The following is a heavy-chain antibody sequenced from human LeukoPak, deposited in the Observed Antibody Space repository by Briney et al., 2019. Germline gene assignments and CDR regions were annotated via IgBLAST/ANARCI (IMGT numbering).Heavy chain of an antibody. CDR3: AKELDSSGYFDY. D-gene: IGHD3-22*01. Sequence: PGGSLRLSCAASGFTFNTYAMSWVRQAPGKGLEWVSGVSGSGGSTYYADSVKGRFTISRDNSKNTLYLQMNSLRAEDTAVYYCAKELDSSGYFDYWGQGTLVTVSS. J-gene: IGHJ4*02. CDR1: GFTFNTYA. V-gene: IGHV3-23*01. CDR2: VSGSGGST.